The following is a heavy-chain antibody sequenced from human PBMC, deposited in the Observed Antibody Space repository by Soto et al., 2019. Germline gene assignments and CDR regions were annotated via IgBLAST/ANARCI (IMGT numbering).Heavy chain of an antibody. Sequence: GGSLRLSCAASGFTFSSYAMSWVRQAPGKGLEWVSAISGSGGSTYYADSVKGRFTISRDNSKNTLYLQMNSLRAEDTAVYYCAKDANYYYDSSGYYPTDYFDYRGQGTLVTVSS. CDR3: AKDANYYYDSSGYYPTDYFDY. D-gene: IGHD3-22*01. V-gene: IGHV3-23*01. CDR2: ISGSGGST. CDR1: GFTFSSYA. J-gene: IGHJ4*02.